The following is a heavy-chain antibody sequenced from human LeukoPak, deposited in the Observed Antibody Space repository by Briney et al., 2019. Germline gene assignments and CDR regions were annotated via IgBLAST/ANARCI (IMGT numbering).Heavy chain of an antibody. CDR1: GLTFSNFW. Sequence: GGSLRLSCAASGLTFSNFWMHWVRKVPGGGLVWVSRIDNDGNDPTYADSVKGRFTISRDNAKNTLDLQMNSLRDEDTGIYYCVRDRPHNWFDPWGQGTLVIVSS. J-gene: IGHJ5*02. CDR3: VRDRPHNWFDP. V-gene: IGHV3-74*03. CDR2: IDNDGNDP.